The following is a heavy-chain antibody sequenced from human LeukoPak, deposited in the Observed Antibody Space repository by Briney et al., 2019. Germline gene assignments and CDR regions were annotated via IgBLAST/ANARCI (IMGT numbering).Heavy chain of an antibody. V-gene: IGHV3-23*01. CDR3: ASGPPFLRYFEY. Sequence: GGSLRLSCAASGFTFSTYVMNWFRQAPGKGLEWVSTISVGAEYIFYADSVKGRFTISRDDSNNALYLQMHSLRAEDTALYYCASGPPFLRYFEYWGQGTLSPSPQ. J-gene: IGHJ4*02. D-gene: IGHD3-3*01. CDR2: ISVGAEYI. CDR1: GFTFSTYV.